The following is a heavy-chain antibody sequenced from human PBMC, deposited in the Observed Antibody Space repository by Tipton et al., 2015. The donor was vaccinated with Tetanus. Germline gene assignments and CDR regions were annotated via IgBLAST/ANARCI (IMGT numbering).Heavy chain of an antibody. D-gene: IGHD1-1*01. CDR3: AKDVNWNLQYFQH. J-gene: IGHJ1*01. Sequence: LRLSCAVSGGSITSDNHYWSWIRQPPGKGLEWIGYIYHSGSTYYNASLKSRLDTSLDTSKNQFSLRLTSVTVADTAVNYCAKDVNWNLQYFQHGGQGTVVTVSS. CDR1: GGSITSDNHY. CDR2: IYHSGST. V-gene: IGHV4-31*02.